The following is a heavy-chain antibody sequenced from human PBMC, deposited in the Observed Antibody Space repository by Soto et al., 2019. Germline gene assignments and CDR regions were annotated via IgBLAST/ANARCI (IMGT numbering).Heavy chain of an antibody. CDR1: GFTFSSYE. CDR2: ISSIYTTA. Sequence: GGSLRLSCAASGFTFSSYEMNWVRQTPGKGLEWVSYISSIYTTAYYADSVKGRFTISRDNTKNSLYLQMNSLRAEDTAVYYCARESSNTSSSNPGYFDYWGQGTLVTVSS. CDR3: ARESSNTSSSNPGYFDY. V-gene: IGHV3-48*03. J-gene: IGHJ4*02. D-gene: IGHD2-2*01.